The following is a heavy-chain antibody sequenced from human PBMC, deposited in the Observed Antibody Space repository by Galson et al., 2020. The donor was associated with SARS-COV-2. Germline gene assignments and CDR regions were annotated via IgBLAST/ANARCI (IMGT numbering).Heavy chain of an antibody. D-gene: IGHD4-17*01. CDR3: ARDGHGDYLEVGYGMDV. CDR1: GYTFTGYY. Sequence: VSCKASGYTFTGYYMHWVRQAPGQGLEWMGWINPNSGGTNYAQKFQGRVTMTRDTSISTAYMELSRLRSDDTAVYYCARDGHGDYLEVGYGMDVWGQGTTVTVSS. V-gene: IGHV1-2*02. J-gene: IGHJ6*02. CDR2: INPNSGGT.